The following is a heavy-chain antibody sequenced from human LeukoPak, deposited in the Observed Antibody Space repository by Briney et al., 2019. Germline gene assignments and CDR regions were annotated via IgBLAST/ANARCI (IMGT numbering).Heavy chain of an antibody. CDR1: GGSISSSSYY. CDR2: IYYSGST. J-gene: IGHJ4*02. CDR3: ATDTQFRYGDYNY. V-gene: IGHV4-39*02. Sequence: KSSETLSLTCTVSGGSISSSSYYWGWIRQPPGKGLEWIGSIYYSGSTYYNPSLKSRVTISVDTSKNQFSLKLSSVTAADTAVYYCATDTQFRYGDYNYWGQGTLVTVSS. D-gene: IGHD4-17*01.